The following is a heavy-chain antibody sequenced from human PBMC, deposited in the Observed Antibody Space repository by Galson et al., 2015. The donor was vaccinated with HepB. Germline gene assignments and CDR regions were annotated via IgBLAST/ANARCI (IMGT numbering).Heavy chain of an antibody. CDR2: ISSGSSLM. D-gene: IGHD2/OR15-2a*01. CDR1: GFTFSSYS. Sequence: SLRLSCAASGFTFSSYSMNWVRQAPGMELEWTSNISSGSSLMNYADSVKGRFTISRDNAKNSVYLQMNSLRAEDTAVYFCARVSSRGFDYWGQGTLVTVSS. CDR3: ARVSSRGFDY. J-gene: IGHJ4*02. V-gene: IGHV3-48*04.